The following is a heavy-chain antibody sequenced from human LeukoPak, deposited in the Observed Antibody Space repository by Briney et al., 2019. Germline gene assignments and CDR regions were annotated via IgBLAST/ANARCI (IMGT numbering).Heavy chain of an antibody. Sequence: ASVSLFYRVSVYTFTELSMHCVRQAPGKGLEWMGGFDSQYCETINAQKFQGRVTMTEDTSTDTAYMELSSLRSEDTAVYYCATLRLVVVPAAIRGYYYYYMDVWGKGTTVTVSS. J-gene: IGHJ6*03. CDR1: VYTFTELS. D-gene: IGHD2-2*02. CDR2: FDSQYCET. CDR3: ATLRLVVVPAAIRGYYYYYMDV. V-gene: IGHV1-24*01.